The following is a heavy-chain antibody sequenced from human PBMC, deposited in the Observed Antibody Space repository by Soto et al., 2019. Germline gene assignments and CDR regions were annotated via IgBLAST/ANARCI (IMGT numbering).Heavy chain of an antibody. Sequence: QLQLQESGPGLVKPSETLSLTCSVSDDSINSDKYYWGWIRQPPGKGLEWIGSIYYRGNAYYNPSLPTRVTISLDKSRSQFSLKLNSVTAADSAVYFCARLEGLATISYYFDSWGPGALVTVSS. J-gene: IGHJ4*02. CDR3: ARLEGLATISYYFDS. CDR1: DDSINSDKYY. V-gene: IGHV4-39*01. D-gene: IGHD3-9*01. CDR2: IYYRGNA.